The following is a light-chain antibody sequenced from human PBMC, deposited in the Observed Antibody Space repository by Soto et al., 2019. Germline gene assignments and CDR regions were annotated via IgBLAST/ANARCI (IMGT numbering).Light chain of an antibody. J-gene: IGKJ2*01. CDR3: MQASHFPRT. CDR2: KIS. CDR1: QSLVHSNGDTY. Sequence: DFVLTQTPLSSPVTLGQPASISCRCSQSLVHSNGDTYLNWLHQRPGQPPRLLIYKISNRFARVPDRFSGSGSGTDFILIISRVEAEDVGVYYCMQASHFPRTFGQGTKLEIK. V-gene: IGKV2-24*01.